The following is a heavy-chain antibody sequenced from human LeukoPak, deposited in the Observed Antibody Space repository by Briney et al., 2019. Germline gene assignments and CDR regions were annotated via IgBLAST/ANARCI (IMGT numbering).Heavy chain of an antibody. D-gene: IGHD3-3*01. CDR3: ARVLTIFGVVISFDY. CDR1: GYTFTSYG. Sequence: ASVKVSCKASGYTFTSYGISWVRQAPGQGLEWMGWIGAYNGSTNYAQKLQGRVTMTTDTSTSTAYMELRSLRSDDTAVYYCARVLTIFGVVISFDYWGQGTLVTVSS. J-gene: IGHJ4*02. V-gene: IGHV1-18*01. CDR2: IGAYNGST.